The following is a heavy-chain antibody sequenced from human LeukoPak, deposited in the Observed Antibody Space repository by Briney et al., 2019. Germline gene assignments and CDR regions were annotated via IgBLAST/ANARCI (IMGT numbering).Heavy chain of an antibody. D-gene: IGHD6-13*01. CDR1: GGSISSYY. CDR3: ASSIAAAGTDAFDI. Sequence: PSETLTLTCTVSGGSISSYYWSWIRQPPGKGLEWIGYIYYSGSTYYNPSLKSRVTISVDTSKNQFSLKLSSVTAADTAVYYCASSIAAAGTDAFDIWGQGTMVTVSS. CDR2: IYYSGST. J-gene: IGHJ3*02. V-gene: IGHV4-59*12.